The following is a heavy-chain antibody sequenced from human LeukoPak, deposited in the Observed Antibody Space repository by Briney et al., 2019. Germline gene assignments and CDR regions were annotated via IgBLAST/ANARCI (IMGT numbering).Heavy chain of an antibody. V-gene: IGHV4-59*01. Sequence: SETLSLTCTVSGGSISSYYWSRLRQPPGKGLEWIGYIYYSGSADYNPSLKSRVTISVDTSKNQFSLKLSSVTAADTAVYYCARAVAGSNDYWGQGTLVTVSS. J-gene: IGHJ4*02. CDR1: GGSISSYY. CDR3: ARAVAGSNDY. CDR2: IYYSGSA. D-gene: IGHD6-19*01.